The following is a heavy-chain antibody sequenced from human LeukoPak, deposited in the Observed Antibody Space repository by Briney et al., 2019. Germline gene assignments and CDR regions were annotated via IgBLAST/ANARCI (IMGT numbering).Heavy chain of an antibody. Sequence: SVKVSCKDSGGTFSSYAISWVRQAPGQGLEWMGGIIPIFGTANYAQKFQGRVTITADESTCTAYMELSSLRSEDTAVYYCARWKVRQTYYFDYWGQGTLVTVSS. D-gene: IGHD3-10*01. CDR3: ARWKVRQTYYFDY. CDR1: GGTFSSYA. J-gene: IGHJ4*02. CDR2: IIPIFGTA. V-gene: IGHV1-69*13.